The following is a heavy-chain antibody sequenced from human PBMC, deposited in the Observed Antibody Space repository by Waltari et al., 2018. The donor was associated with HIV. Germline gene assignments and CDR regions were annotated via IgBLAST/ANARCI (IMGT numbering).Heavy chain of an antibody. D-gene: IGHD3-22*01. V-gene: IGHV4-4*07. Sequence: QVQLQESRPGLVTPSETPAPTCTVSGGSISSYYWSWIRQPAGKGLEWIARIYTTGSTNYNPSLKSRVTMSVDTSKNQFSLKLSSVTAADTAVYYCARGMYYYDSSGHDAFDIWGQGTMVTVSS. CDR2: IYTTGST. CDR3: ARGMYYYDSSGHDAFDI. CDR1: GGSISSYY. J-gene: IGHJ3*02.